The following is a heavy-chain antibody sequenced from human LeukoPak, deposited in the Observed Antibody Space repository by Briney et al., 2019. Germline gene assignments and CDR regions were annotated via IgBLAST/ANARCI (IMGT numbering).Heavy chain of an antibody. J-gene: IGHJ6*02. V-gene: IGHV3-21*01. CDR1: RFTFSIYS. CDR3: ESFRPITMVRGGPGYGMDV. Sequence: GGSLRLACAASRFTFSIYSRNSVRQPPGNGREWVSSISRSSRDIYYADSVKGRFTIFRDNAKNSVYLQMNSLSAEDTAVYYCESFRPITMVRGGPGYGMDVWGQGTTVTVSS. CDR2: ISRSSRDI. D-gene: IGHD3-10*01.